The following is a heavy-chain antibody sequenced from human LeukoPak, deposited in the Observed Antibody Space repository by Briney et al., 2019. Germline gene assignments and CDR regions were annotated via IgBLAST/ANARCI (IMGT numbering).Heavy chain of an antibody. V-gene: IGHV4-4*07. J-gene: IGHJ4*02. CDR1: GGSFSDYY. D-gene: IGHD2-21*02. Sequence: SETLSLTCAVYGGSFSDYYWSWIRQPAGKGLEWIGRIYTSGSTNYNPSLKSRVTISVDTSKNQFSLKLSSVTAADTAVYYCARESGGGDCYANWGQGTLVTVSS. CDR2: IYTSGST. CDR3: ARESGGGDCYAN.